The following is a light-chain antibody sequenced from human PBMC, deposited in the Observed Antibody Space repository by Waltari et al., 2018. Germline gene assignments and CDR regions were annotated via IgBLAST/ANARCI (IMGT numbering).Light chain of an antibody. CDR1: SSDVGSYNL. V-gene: IGLV2-23*02. CDR2: EVS. CDR3: CSYAGSATLV. J-gene: IGLJ3*02. Sequence: QSALTKPASVSGSPGQSITISCTGTSSDVGSYNLVSWYQLHPGKAPKLMIYEVSQRPSGVSNRFSGSKSGNTASLTISGLQAEDEADYYCCSYAGSATLVFGGGTKLTVL.